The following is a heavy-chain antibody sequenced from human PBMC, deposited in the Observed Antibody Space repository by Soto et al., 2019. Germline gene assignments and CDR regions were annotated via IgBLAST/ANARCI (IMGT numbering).Heavy chain of an antibody. CDR3: ARGWGRIFDY. CDR1: GGSFSGYY. J-gene: IGHJ4*02. Sequence: QVQLQQWGAGLLKPSETLSLTCAVYGGSFSGYYWNWIRQPPGKGLEWIGEINHSGSTNYNPSLQRPVTLSVDASKHPFSLNLSSVTAATTAVYYCARGWGRIFDYWGQGTLLTVSS. V-gene: IGHV4-34*01. D-gene: IGHD7-27*01. CDR2: INHSGST.